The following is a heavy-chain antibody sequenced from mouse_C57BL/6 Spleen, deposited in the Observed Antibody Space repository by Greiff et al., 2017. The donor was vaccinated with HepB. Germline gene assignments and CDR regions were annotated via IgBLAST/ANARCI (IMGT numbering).Heavy chain of an antibody. J-gene: IGHJ3*01. CDR1: GYTFTSYW. V-gene: IGHV1-61*01. CDR2: IYPSDSET. D-gene: IGHD1-1*01. CDR3: ARGGDYYGSSGFAY. Sequence: QVQLQQPGAELVRPGSSVKLSCKASGYTFTSYWMDWVKQRPGQGLEWIGNIYPSDSETHYNQKFKDKATLTVDKSTSTAYMQLSSLTSEDSEVYYCARGGDYYGSSGFAYWGQGTLVTVSA.